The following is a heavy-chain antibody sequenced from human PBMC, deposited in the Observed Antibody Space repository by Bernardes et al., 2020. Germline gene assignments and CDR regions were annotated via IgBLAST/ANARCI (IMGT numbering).Heavy chain of an antibody. D-gene: IGHD5-12*01. CDR1: GFTFSSYS. Sequence: GRSLRLSCAASGFTFSSYSMNWVRQAPGKGLEWVSYISSRSSTIYYADSVKGRFTISRDNAKNSLYLQMNSLRAEDTAVYYCARAGDGYNYLGAFDMWGQGTMVTVSS. CDR3: ARAGDGYNYLGAFDM. CDR2: ISSRSSTI. V-gene: IGHV3-48*04. J-gene: IGHJ3*02.